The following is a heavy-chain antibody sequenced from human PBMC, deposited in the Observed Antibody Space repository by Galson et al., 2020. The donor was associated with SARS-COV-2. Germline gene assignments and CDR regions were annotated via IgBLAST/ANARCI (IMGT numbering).Heavy chain of an antibody. V-gene: IGHV5-51*01. J-gene: IGHJ4*02. CDR1: GYNFPTYW. CDR2: IYPGDSDT. CDR3: ARHGPGADFGDGYFSHPADF. Sequence: GESLKISCKASGYNFPTYWIGWVRQMPGKGLEWMGIIYPGDSDTRYSPSFQGQVTMSADKSISTAYLQWSSLRSSDSAMYYCARHGPGADFGDGYFSHPADFWGQGTLVTVSS. D-gene: IGHD3-3*01.